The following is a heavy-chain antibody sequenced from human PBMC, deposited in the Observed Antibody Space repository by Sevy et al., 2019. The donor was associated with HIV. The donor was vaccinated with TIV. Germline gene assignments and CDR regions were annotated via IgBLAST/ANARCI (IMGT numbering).Heavy chain of an antibody. CDR2: RNPNSGNT. CDR1: GYTFTNYH. J-gene: IGHJ4*02. Sequence: ASVKVSCKASGYTFTNYHINWVRQATGQGLEWMGWRNPNSGNTGYAQKFPGRVTMTRNTSISTAYMELGSLRSEDTAVYYCARGRGQCSGGSCSILHWGQGALVTVSS. D-gene: IGHD2-15*01. V-gene: IGHV1-8*01. CDR3: ARGRGQCSGGSCSILH.